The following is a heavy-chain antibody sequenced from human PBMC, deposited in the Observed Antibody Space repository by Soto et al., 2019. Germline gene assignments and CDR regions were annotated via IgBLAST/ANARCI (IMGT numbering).Heavy chain of an antibody. CDR1: GGTFSSYT. D-gene: IGHD2-15*01. CDR3: ATLSGVAATPRTSIVMDV. J-gene: IGHJ6*04. CDR2: IIPILGIA. Sequence: QVQLVHSGAEVKKPGSSVKVSCKASGGTFSSYTISWVRQAPGQGLEWMGRIIPILGIANYAQKFQGRVTITADKSTSTAYMELSSLRSEDTAVYYCATLSGVAATPRTSIVMDVWGKGTTVTVSS. V-gene: IGHV1-69*02.